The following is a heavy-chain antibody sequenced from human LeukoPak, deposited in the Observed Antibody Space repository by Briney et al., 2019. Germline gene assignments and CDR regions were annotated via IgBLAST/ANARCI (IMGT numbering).Heavy chain of an antibody. CDR3: ARAISCSGVSCYSVY. D-gene: IGHD2-15*01. CDR2: ISGSGGIT. V-gene: IGHV3-11*06. J-gene: IGHJ4*02. Sequence: PGGSLRLSCAASGFTVSNNYMSWVRQAPGKGLEWVSVISGSGGITNYADSVKGRFTISRDNAKNSLYLQMNSLRAEDTAVYYCARAISCSGVSCYSVYWGQGTLVTVSS. CDR1: GFTVSNNY.